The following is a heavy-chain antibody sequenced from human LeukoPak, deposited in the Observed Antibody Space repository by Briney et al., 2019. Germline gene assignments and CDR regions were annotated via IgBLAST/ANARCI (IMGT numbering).Heavy chain of an antibody. V-gene: IGHV3-74*01. Sequence: GGSLRLSCAASGFDFATYWMFWVRQAPGKGLVWVAQINSDGSDATYGDSAKGRFSISRDNAKNTLFLYMSGLRAEDTAVYYCARGTSTAPGIGYWGQGTLVAVSS. J-gene: IGHJ4*02. CDR1: GFDFATYW. D-gene: IGHD6-13*01. CDR2: INSDGSDA. CDR3: ARGTSTAPGIGY.